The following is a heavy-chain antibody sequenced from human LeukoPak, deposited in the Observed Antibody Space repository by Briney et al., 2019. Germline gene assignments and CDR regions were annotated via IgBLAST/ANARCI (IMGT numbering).Heavy chain of an antibody. CDR3: AREGYGSGNYLGLVDI. CDR1: GGSISSYY. V-gene: IGHV4-59*01. Sequence: SETLSLTCTVSGGSISSYYWSWIRQPPGKRLEWIGYIYDSGSTNYNPSLKSRVTISVDTSKNRFSLKLSSVTAADTAVYYCAREGYGSGNYLGLVDIWGQGTMVTVSS. CDR2: IYDSGST. D-gene: IGHD1-26*01. J-gene: IGHJ3*02.